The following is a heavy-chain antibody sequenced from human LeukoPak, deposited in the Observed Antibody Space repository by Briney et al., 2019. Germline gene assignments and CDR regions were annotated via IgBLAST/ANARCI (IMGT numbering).Heavy chain of an antibody. V-gene: IGHV5-51*01. CDR1: GYSFASYW. D-gene: IGHD2-2*01. Sequence: AGESLKISCKGSGYSFASYWIAWVRQLPGKDLEWMGIIYPGDSDTRYSPSFQGQVTISADKSISTAYLQWSSLKASDTAIYYCARQWGDCSSTSCYSAYWGQGTLVTVSS. J-gene: IGHJ4*02. CDR2: IYPGDSDT. CDR3: ARQWGDCSSTSCYSAY.